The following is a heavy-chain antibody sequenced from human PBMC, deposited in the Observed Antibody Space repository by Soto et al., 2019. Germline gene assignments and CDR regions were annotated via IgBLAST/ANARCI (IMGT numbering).Heavy chain of an antibody. Sequence: PGGSLRLSCAASGFTFSNAWMSWVRQAPGKGLEWVGRIKSKADGQTIDYAAPVKGRFTISRDDSKKTMYLQMNSLKTEDTAVYYCCSTSWGYWFDPWGQGIQVTVSS. V-gene: IGHV3-15*01. J-gene: IGHJ5*02. CDR3: CSTSWGYWFDP. D-gene: IGHD2-2*01. CDR2: IKSKADGQTI. CDR1: GFTFSNAW.